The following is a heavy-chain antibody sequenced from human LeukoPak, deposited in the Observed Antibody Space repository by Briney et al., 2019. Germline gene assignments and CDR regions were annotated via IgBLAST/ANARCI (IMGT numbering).Heavy chain of an antibody. D-gene: IGHD3-22*01. CDR2: ISAYNANT. Sequence: ASVKVSCKASGYTFTSYGINWVRQAPGQGLEWMGWISAYNANTNYAQKFQDRVTMTTDTSTSTAYMELSSLRSEDTAVYYCARSHYYDSSGYINPRRFDPWGQGTLVTVSS. CDR3: ARSHYYDSSGYINPRRFDP. J-gene: IGHJ5*02. V-gene: IGHV1-18*01. CDR1: GYTFTSYG.